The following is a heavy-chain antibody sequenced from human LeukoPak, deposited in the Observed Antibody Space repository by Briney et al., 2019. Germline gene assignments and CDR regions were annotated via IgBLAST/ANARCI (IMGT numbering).Heavy chain of an antibody. J-gene: IGHJ5*02. CDR2: MNPNSGHT. Sequence: ASVKVSCKASGYTFMKYYMHWVRQATGQGLEWMGWMNPNSGHTGYAQKFQGRVTMTRNTSITTAYMELSSLRSEDTAVYYCARMHYYDSSGDNWFDPWGQGTLVTFSS. D-gene: IGHD3-22*01. CDR3: ARMHYYDSSGDNWFDP. V-gene: IGHV1-8*01. CDR1: GYTFMKYY.